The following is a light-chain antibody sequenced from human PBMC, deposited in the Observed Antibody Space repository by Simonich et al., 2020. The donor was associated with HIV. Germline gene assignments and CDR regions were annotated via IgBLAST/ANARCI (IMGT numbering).Light chain of an antibody. V-gene: IGKV3-15*01. Sequence: EIVMTQSPATLSVSPGERATLSCRASQSVSSKLAWYQQKPGQAPRLLIYGASTRATGIPARFSGSGSGTEFTLTISSMQSEDFAVYYCHQYNNWPLFFGQGTKVEIK. CDR1: QSVSSK. J-gene: IGKJ2*01. CDR3: HQYNNWPLF. CDR2: GAS.